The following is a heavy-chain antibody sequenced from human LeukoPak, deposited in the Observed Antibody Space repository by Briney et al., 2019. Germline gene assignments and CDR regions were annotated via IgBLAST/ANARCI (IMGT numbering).Heavy chain of an antibody. CDR2: ITSSRGYM. Sequence: PGGSLRLSCAASGFTFSSYSMNWVRQAPGKGLEWVSSITSSRGYMYYADSVKGRFTISRDNAKNSLYLQMNSLRAEDTAVYYCASTLDLDYWGQGTLVTVSS. V-gene: IGHV3-21*01. CDR1: GFTFSSYS. J-gene: IGHJ4*02. CDR3: ASTLDLDY.